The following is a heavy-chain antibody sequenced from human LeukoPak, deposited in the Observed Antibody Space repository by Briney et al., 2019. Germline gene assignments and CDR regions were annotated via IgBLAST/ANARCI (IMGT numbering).Heavy chain of an antibody. CDR2: S. CDR1: GGSMTDGDYY. J-gene: IGHJ3*02. CDR3: AKSIVATIDAFDI. V-gene: IGHV4-39*07. D-gene: IGHD5-12*01. Sequence: PSETLSLTCSVSGGSMTDGDYYWGWVRQSPGTGLQWIATSYQGASLKSRVTISLDTSKNQFSLRLTSVTAADTAVYYCAKSIVATIDAFDIWGQGTMVTVSS.